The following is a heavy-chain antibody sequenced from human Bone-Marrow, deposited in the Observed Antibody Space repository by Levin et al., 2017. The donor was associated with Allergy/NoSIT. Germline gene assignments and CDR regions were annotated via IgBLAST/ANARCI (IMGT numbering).Heavy chain of an antibody. D-gene: IGHD1/OR15-1a*01. Sequence: LSQTLSLTCTVSGGSISSGGYYWSWIRQHPGKGLEWIGYIYYSGISYYTSSLKSRLTMSVDTSKNQFSLKLTSVTAADTAVYYCARVLTNTDSDYFDYWGQGTLVTVSS. CDR2: IYYSGIS. CDR3: ARVLTNTDSDYFDY. J-gene: IGHJ4*02. V-gene: IGHV4-31*03. CDR1: GGSISSGGYY.